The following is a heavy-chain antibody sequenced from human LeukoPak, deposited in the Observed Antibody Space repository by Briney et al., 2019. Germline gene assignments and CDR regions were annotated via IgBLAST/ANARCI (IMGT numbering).Heavy chain of an antibody. CDR3: ARVGEGGTGFDY. V-gene: IGHV4-59*01. D-gene: IGHD3-10*01. J-gene: IGHJ4*02. Sequence: PSETLSLTCTVSGGSISSYYWSWIRQPPGKGLEWIGYIYYSGSTNYNPSLKSRVTISVDTSKNQFSLKLSSVTAADTAVYYCARVGEGGTGFDYWGQGTLVTVSS. CDR2: IYYSGST. CDR1: GGSISSYY.